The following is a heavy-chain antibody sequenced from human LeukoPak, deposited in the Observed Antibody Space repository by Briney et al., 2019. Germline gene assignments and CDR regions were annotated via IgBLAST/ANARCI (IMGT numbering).Heavy chain of an antibody. Sequence: ASVKVSCKASGGTFSSYAISWVRQAPGQGLEWMGGIIPIFGTANYAQKFQGRVTITADESTSTAYMELSSLRSEDTAVYYRARVALAAAGNYYYYGMDVWGQGTTVTVSS. CDR1: GGTFSSYA. D-gene: IGHD6-13*01. CDR2: IIPIFGTA. V-gene: IGHV1-69*01. J-gene: IGHJ6*02. CDR3: ARVALAAAGNYYYYGMDV.